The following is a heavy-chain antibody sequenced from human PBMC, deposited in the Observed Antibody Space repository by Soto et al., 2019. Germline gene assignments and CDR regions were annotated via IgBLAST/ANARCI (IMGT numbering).Heavy chain of an antibody. CDR1: GGSISHYY. V-gene: IGHV4-59*01. D-gene: IGHD2-8*01. J-gene: IGHJ5*02. CDR2: AYYSGST. CDR3: ARDRSTYGGGGTGEVKENWFDP. Sequence: SETLSLTXTVSGGSISHYYWSWIRQSPGKGLEWIGYAYYSGSTDYNPSLKSRVTMSVDTSKNQVSLKLNSVTTADTAVYYCARDRSTYGGGGTGEVKENWFDPWGPGTLVTVSS.